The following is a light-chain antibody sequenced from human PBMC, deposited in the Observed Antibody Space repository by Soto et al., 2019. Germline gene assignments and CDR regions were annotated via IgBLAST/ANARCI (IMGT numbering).Light chain of an antibody. CDR3: QQYYSTWT. CDR1: QSFLYSSNNKNY. J-gene: IGKJ1*01. Sequence: DIVITQSPDSLAVSLCESATINCKSIQSFLYSSNNKNYLAWYQQKPGQPPKLLIYWASTRESGVPDRFSGSGSGTDFTLTISSLQAEDVAAYYCQQYYSTWTFGQGTKVDIK. V-gene: IGKV4-1*01. CDR2: WAS.